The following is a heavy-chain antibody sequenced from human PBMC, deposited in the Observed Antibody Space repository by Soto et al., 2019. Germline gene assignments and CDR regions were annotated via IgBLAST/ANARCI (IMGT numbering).Heavy chain of an antibody. V-gene: IGHV1-8*01. J-gene: IGHJ5*02. D-gene: IGHD3-22*01. Sequence: ASVKVSCKASGYTFTSYDINWVRQATGQGLERMGWMNPNSGNTGYAQKFQGRVTMTRNTSISTAYMELSSLRSEDTAVYYCARSDYDSSGYYYYNWFDPWGQGTLVTVSS. CDR3: ARSDYDSSGYYYYNWFDP. CDR1: GYTFTSYD. CDR2: MNPNSGNT.